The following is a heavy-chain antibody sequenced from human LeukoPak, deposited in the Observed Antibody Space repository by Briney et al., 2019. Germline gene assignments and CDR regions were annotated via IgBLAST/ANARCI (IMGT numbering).Heavy chain of an antibody. J-gene: IGHJ4*02. CDR1: GFTVSSNY. Sequence: GSLRLSCAASGFTVSSNYMSWVRQAPGKGLEWVSYISSSGSTIYYADSVKGRFTISRDNAKNSLDLEMNSLRDEDTAVYYCARRMSSGSNPFDYWGQGTLVTVSS. D-gene: IGHD1-26*01. CDR2: ISSSGSTI. V-gene: IGHV3-48*02. CDR3: ARRMSSGSNPFDY.